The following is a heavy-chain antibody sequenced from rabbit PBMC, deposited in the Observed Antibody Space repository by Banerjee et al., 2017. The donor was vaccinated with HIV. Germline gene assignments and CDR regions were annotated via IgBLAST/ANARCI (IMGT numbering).Heavy chain of an antibody. CDR2: ISAGSSST. Sequence: QEQLEESGGDLVKPEGSLTLTCTPSGFTLSSNYWICWVRQAPGKGLEWIGCISAGSSSTYYASWAKGRFTISKTSSTTVTLQMTSLTAADTATYFCARGSSIYYYFTLWGPGTLVTDS. J-gene: IGHJ4*01. D-gene: IGHD1-1*01. CDR1: GFTLSSNYW. CDR3: ARGSSIYYYFTL. V-gene: IGHV1S45*01.